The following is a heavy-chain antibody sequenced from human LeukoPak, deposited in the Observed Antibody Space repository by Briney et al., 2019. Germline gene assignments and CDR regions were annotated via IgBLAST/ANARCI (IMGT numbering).Heavy chain of an antibody. J-gene: IGHJ4*02. V-gene: IGHV4-59*01. CDR2: IYYSGST. Sequence: PSETLSLTCTVSGGSLSSYYWSWIRQPPGKGLEWIGYIYYSGSTNYNPSLTSRVTISVDTSKNQFSLKLSSVTAADTAVYYCARGGKPGYSTARAVDYWGQGTLVTVSS. CDR1: GGSLSSYY. D-gene: IGHD6-13*01. CDR3: ARGGKPGYSTARAVDY.